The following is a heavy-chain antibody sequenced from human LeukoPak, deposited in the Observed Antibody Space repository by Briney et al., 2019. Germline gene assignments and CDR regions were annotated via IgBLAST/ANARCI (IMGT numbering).Heavy chain of an antibody. CDR1: GGSISSYY. V-gene: IGHV4-4*07. CDR3: ARLSTVTTSFDY. D-gene: IGHD4-17*01. CDR2: IYTSGTT. Sequence: TPSETPSLTCTVSGGSISSYYWSWIRQPAGKGLEWIGRIYTSGTTHYNPSLKSRVTMSVDTSKNQFSLKLSSVTAADTAVYYCARLSTVTTSFDYWGQGTLVTVSS. J-gene: IGHJ4*02.